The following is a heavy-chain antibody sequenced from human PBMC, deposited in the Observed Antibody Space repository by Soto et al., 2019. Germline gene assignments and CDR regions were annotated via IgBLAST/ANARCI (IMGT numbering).Heavy chain of an antibody. CDR3: TRVSAEIRYFDWLLSRGFGWFDP. Sequence: GGSLRLSCTASGFTFGDYAMSWFRQAPGKGLEWVGFIRSKAYGGTTEYAASVKGRFTISRDDSKSIAYLQMNSLKTEDTAVYYCTRVSAEIRYFDWLLSRGFGWFDPWGQGTLVTVSS. D-gene: IGHD3-9*01. V-gene: IGHV3-49*03. CDR2: IRSKAYGGTT. J-gene: IGHJ5*02. CDR1: GFTFGDYA.